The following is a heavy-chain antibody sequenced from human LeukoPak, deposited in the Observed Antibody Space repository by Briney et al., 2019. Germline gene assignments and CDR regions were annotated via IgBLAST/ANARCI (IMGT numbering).Heavy chain of an antibody. CDR2: IYHSGTT. D-gene: IGHD4-17*01. CDR1: GGSISSYC. V-gene: IGHV4-59*08. CDR3: ARQRDYADYLDAFDV. Sequence: KTSETLSLTCTVSGGSISSYCWSWIRQPPGKGLECIGYIYHSGTTNYNPSLKSRVTISVDTSKNQFSLKLSSVTAADTAIYYCARQRDYADYLDAFDVWGQGTMVTVSS. J-gene: IGHJ3*01.